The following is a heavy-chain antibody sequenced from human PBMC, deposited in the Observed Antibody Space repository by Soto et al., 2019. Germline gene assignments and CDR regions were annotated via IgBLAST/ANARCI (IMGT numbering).Heavy chain of an antibody. CDR2: INPANGNT. J-gene: IGHJ3*01. V-gene: IGHV1-3*01. Sequence: QVQLVQSGAEVKKPGASVKISCQASGFTFSDTLINWVRQGPGQRLEWMGWINPANGNTRYSESFQGRGSISSLSSASTAYVAMSDLTSADTAVDYCARDRLNVGPRANDAFDVWGQGTVITASS. CDR1: GFTFSDTL. D-gene: IGHD1-1*01. CDR3: ARDRLNVGPRANDAFDV.